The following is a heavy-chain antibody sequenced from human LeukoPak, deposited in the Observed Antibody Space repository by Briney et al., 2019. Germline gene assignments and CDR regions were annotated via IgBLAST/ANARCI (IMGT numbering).Heavy chain of an antibody. V-gene: IGHV1-46*01. CDR3: AIDPNWGTHS. J-gene: IGHJ4*02. CDR2: INPSGGGT. D-gene: IGHD7-27*01. Sequence: ASVKVSCKASGYTFTNYFMHWVRQAPGQGLEWMGVINPSGGGTTYAQRFQGRVTMTRDTSTSTVHMELSSLRSEDTAVYYCAIDPNWGTHSWGQGVLVTVSS. CDR1: GYTFTNYF.